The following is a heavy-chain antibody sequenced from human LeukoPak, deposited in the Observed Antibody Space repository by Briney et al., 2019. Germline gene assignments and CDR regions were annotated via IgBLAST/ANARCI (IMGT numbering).Heavy chain of an antibody. V-gene: IGHV4-59*01. CDR2: VYYTGST. CDR1: GGSISSYY. CDR3: ARILYDSSGYLMDY. Sequence: KTSETLSLTCTVSGGSISSYYWSWIRQPPGKGLEWIGYVYYTGSTNYNPSLKSRVTTSVDTSKNQFSLKLSSVTAADTAVYYCARILYDSSGYLMDYWGQGTLVTVSS. J-gene: IGHJ4*02. D-gene: IGHD3-22*01.